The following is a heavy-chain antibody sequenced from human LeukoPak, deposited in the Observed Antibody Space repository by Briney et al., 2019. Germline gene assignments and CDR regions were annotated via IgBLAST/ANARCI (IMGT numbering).Heavy chain of an antibody. V-gene: IGHV1-18*04. D-gene: IGHD3-16*01. Sequence: SLTVSRKASGYTFTSYSSSWVRQAPRQAPEWMGWISAYNDNTNYAQTLQGRVTMTTDPSTSTAYMELRSLRSDDTAVYYCARGGGATWQYYFDYWGQGTLVTVSS. CDR1: GYTFTSYS. CDR2: ISAYNDNT. CDR3: ARGGGATWQYYFDY. J-gene: IGHJ4*02.